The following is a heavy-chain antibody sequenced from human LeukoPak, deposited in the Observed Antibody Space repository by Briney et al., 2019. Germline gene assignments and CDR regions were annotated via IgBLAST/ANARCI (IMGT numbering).Heavy chain of an antibody. CDR3: TTRELRYYGSGTYPVAFDI. J-gene: IGHJ3*02. CDR1: GFTFSKAW. V-gene: IGHV3-15*05. CDR2: IRSKTDGDTA. D-gene: IGHD3-10*01. Sequence: PGGSLRLSCAASGFTFSKAWMNWIRQAPGKGLEWVGRIRSKTDGDTADYTAPVKGRFIISRDDSTTTLYLQMNSVKAEDTAVYYCTTRELRYYGSGTYPVAFDIWGQGTMVTVSS.